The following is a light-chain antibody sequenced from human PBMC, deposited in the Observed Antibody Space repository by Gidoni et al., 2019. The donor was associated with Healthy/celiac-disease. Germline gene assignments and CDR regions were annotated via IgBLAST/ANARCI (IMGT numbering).Light chain of an antibody. J-gene: IGKJ4*01. CDR2: GAP. V-gene: IGKV3-15*01. Sequence: EIVMTQSPATLSVSPGERATLSCRASQSVSSNLAWYQQKPGQAPRLLIYGAPTRATGIPARFSGSGSGTEFTLTISSLQSEDFAVYYCQQYNNWPIFGGGTKVEIK. CDR1: QSVSSN. CDR3: QQYNNWPI.